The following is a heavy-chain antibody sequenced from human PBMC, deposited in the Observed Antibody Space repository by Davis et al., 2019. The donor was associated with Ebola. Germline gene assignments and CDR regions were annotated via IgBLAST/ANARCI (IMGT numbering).Heavy chain of an antibody. CDR3: ARGPAANAPLDY. CDR2: INPKSGAT. D-gene: IGHD2-2*01. V-gene: IGHV1-2*02. J-gene: IGHJ4*02. CDR1: GYTFIYYY. Sequence: ASVTVSCKAFGYTFIYYYINWVRQTPGQGLEWTGRINPKSGATTYAQRFQGRVTMTRDTSSGTAYMDLGSLKSDDTAVYYCARGPAANAPLDYWGQGTLVTVSS.